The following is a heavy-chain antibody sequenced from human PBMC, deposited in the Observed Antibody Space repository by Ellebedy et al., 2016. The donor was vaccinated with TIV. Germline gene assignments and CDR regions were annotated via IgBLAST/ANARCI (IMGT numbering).Heavy chain of an antibody. CDR1: GGSISSRNY. CDR3: ARSSGYFSLDY. D-gene: IGHD3-22*01. Sequence: SETLSLXXAVSGGSISSRNYWSWVRQPPGEGLEWIGEISHSGNTKYNPSLESRVAISMDKSGNQFSLKVSFVTAADTAVYYCARSSGYFSLDYWGQGALVIVSS. CDR2: ISHSGNT. V-gene: IGHV4-4*02. J-gene: IGHJ4*02.